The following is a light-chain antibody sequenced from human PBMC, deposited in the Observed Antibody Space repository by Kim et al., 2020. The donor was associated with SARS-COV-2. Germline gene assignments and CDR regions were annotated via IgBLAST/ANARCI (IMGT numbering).Light chain of an antibody. V-gene: IGKV3-15*01. CDR1: QTININ. J-gene: IGKJ4*01. CDR3: QQHNNWPLT. Sequence: GSPGERATLSCRASQTININLAWYQQKPGQAPSLLIAAASTRATGIPARFSGSGSGTEFTLTISSLQSEDFAVYYCQQHNNWPLTFGGGTKVDIK. CDR2: AAS.